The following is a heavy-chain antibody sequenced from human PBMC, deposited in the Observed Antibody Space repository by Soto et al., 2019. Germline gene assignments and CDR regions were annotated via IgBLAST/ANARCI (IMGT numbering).Heavy chain of an antibody. CDR3: VGWGAGAH. V-gene: IGHV3-7*03. Sequence: EVQLVESGGDLVQPGGSLRLSCAASGFIFDTFWMSWVRQAPEKGLEWVAHISQDGRATYYVDSVNGRFTISRDNAESSLSLQMNNLRVDDTAVYDCVGWGAGAHWGQGALVSVSS. CDR2: ISQDGRAT. D-gene: IGHD1-1*01. CDR1: GFIFDTFW. J-gene: IGHJ4*02.